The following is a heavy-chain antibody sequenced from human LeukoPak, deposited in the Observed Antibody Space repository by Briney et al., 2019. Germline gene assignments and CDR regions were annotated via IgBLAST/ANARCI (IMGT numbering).Heavy chain of an antibody. CDR3: TSWSSCSRDNCQFNY. CDR1: GFSFSNYW. D-gene: IGHD2-2*01. J-gene: IGHJ4*02. V-gene: IGHV3-7*01. Sequence: GGSLRLSCEGSGFSFSNYWMSWVRQAPGKGLEWVAHTNEDGSDKYYVDSVKGRFTISRDNAKNSLYLQMGSLRAEDTAIFYCTSWSSCSRDNCQFNYWGQGTLVTVSS. CDR2: TNEDGSDK.